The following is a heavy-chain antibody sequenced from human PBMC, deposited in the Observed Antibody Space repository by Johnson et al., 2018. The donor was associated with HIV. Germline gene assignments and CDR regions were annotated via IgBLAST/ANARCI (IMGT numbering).Heavy chain of an antibody. J-gene: IGHJ3*02. Sequence: EVQLVESGGGLVQPGGSLRLSCTASGFTFNSYWMRWVRQAPGKGLEWVANIKDDGSEKYYVDSVKGRFTISRDNAKNSLYLRMNSLRAEDTAVYYCARDQPPGYCSGGSCYSGAFDIWGRGTMVTVSS. V-gene: IGHV3-7*01. CDR1: GFTFNSYW. CDR2: IKDDGSEK. CDR3: ARDQPPGYCSGGSCYSGAFDI. D-gene: IGHD2-15*01.